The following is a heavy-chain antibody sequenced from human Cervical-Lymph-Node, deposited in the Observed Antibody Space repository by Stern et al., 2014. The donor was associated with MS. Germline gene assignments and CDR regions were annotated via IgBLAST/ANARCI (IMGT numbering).Heavy chain of an antibody. Sequence: QVTLKESGPTLVKPTQTLTLTCTFSGFSLITRGVGVGWIRQPPGKALEWLALLSWDDDKRYSPSLKSRLTIAKDTSKNQVVLTMTNMDPVDTATYYCAHTLITLDRGVPFDYWGQGTLVTVSS. D-gene: IGHD3-10*01. J-gene: IGHJ4*02. CDR2: LSWDDDK. CDR1: GFSLITRGVG. CDR3: AHTLITLDRGVPFDY. V-gene: IGHV2-5*02.